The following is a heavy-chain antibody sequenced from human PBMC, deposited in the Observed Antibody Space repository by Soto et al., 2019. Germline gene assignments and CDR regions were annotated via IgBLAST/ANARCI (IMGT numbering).Heavy chain of an antibody. Sequence: SETLSLTCAVYGGSISGHYWNWIRQPPGKGLEWIGEINHSGRTNYNPSLKSRVTMSVDTSKNQFSLNLGSVTAADTAVYYCARGNIAAALVYWGRGTLVTVSS. J-gene: IGHJ4*02. D-gene: IGHD6-13*01. CDR1: GGSISGHY. V-gene: IGHV4-34*01. CDR3: ARGNIAAALVY. CDR2: INHSGRT.